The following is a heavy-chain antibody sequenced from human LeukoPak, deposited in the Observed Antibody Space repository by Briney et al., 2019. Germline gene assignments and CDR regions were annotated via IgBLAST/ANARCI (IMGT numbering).Heavy chain of an antibody. J-gene: IGHJ4*02. CDR2: INNDGSST. CDR1: GFTFSSYW. V-gene: IGHV3-74*01. Sequence: GGSLRLSCAASGFTFSSYWMHWVRQAPGKGLVWVSRINNDGSSTIYADSVKGRFTMSRDNAKNTLNLQMNSLSAEDTAVYYCARDWSGPIDYWGQGTLVTVSS. D-gene: IGHD1-14*01. CDR3: ARDWSGPIDY.